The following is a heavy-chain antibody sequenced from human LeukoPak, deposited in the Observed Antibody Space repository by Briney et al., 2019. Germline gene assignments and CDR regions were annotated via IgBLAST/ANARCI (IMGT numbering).Heavy chain of an antibody. D-gene: IGHD2-2*01. CDR2: INTNTGNP. CDR3: ARTGRSPLYCSSTSCSGDVDYYYYMDV. J-gene: IGHJ6*03. CDR1: GYTFTSYA. V-gene: IGHV7-4-1*02. Sequence: GASVKASCKPSGYTFTSYAMNWVRQAPGQGLEWMGWINTNTGNPTYAQGLTGRLVFPLGTSVRTAYMQISSLQAEDTAVYCCARTGRSPLYCSSTSCSGDVDYYYYMDVWGKGTTVTVSS.